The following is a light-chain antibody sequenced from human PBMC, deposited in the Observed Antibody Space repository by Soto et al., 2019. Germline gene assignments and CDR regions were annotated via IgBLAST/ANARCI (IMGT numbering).Light chain of an antibody. CDR2: KAS. CDR3: QHYNSYSAA. CDR1: QTISSW. V-gene: IGKV1-5*03. J-gene: IGKJ1*01. Sequence: DIQMTQSPSTLSGSVGDRVTITCRASQTISSWLAWYQQKPGKAPKLLIYKASTLKSGVPSRFSGSGSGTEFTLTISSLPPDDFATYYCQHYNSYSAAFGQGTKVELK.